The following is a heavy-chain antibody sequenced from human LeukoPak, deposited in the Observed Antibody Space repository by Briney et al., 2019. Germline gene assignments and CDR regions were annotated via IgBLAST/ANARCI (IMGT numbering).Heavy chain of an antibody. J-gene: IGHJ4*02. D-gene: IGHD1-1*01. Sequence: SGPTLVKPTQTLTLTCTFSGFSLTTSGVGVGWIRQPPGKALEWLALIYWNDDKRYSPSLRNRLSVVRDTSKNEIVLTMTNMEPVDTGTYYCAHRRVNDSSLLRGQGTQVTVSS. CDR2: IYWNDDK. V-gene: IGHV2-5*01. CDR3: AHRRVNDSSLL. CDR1: GFSLTTSGVG.